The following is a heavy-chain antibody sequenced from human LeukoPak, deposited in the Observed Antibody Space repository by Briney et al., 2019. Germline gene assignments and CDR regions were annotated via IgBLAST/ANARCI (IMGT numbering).Heavy chain of an antibody. CDR2: ISGSGGST. CDR1: GFTFSSYG. D-gene: IGHD2-21*02. Sequence: GGSLRLSCAASGFTFSSYGMHWVRQAPGKGLEWVPAISGSGGSTYYADSVKGRFTISRDNSKNTLYLQMNSLRAEDTAVYYCAKYIVVVTAIFDYWGQGTLVTVSS. J-gene: IGHJ4*02. CDR3: AKYIVVVTAIFDY. V-gene: IGHV3-23*01.